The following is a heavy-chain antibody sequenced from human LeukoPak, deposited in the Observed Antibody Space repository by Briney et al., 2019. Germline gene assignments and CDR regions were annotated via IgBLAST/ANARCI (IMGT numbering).Heavy chain of an antibody. CDR2: IYYSGYT. J-gene: IGHJ6*03. CDR3: ARTTMVRGTYYMDV. Sequence: PSETLSLTCTVSGGSISYYYWSWVRQPPGKGLEWIGYIYYSGYTNYNPPLKCRVTISVDTSKNQFSLKRSSVTAADTAVYYCARTTMVRGTYYMDVWGKGTTVTISS. V-gene: IGHV4-59*01. D-gene: IGHD3-10*01. CDR1: GGSISYYY.